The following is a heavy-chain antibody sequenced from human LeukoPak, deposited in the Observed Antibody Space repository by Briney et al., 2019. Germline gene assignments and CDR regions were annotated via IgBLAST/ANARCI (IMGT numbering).Heavy chain of an antibody. CDR3: AKKVVVGATSPYSDFQD. CDR1: GFTFSSYA. CDR2: ISGSGVTT. V-gene: IGHV3-23*01. Sequence: PGGSLRLSCVASGFTFSSYAMSWVRQAPGKGLEWVSAISGSGVTTHYAGSVKGLFSISRDNSKNTLYLQMNSLRAEDTALYYCAKKVVVGATSPYSDFQDWGQGTLVTVSS. J-gene: IGHJ1*01. D-gene: IGHD1-26*01.